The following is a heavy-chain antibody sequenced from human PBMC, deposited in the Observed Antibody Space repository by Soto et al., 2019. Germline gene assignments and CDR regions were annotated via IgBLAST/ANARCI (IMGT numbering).Heavy chain of an antibody. Sequence: PSETLSLTCTVSGGSISSGGYYWSWIRQHPGKGLEWIGYIYYSGSTYYNPSLKSRVTISVDTSKNQFSLKLSSVTAADTAVYYCARTLDYSNYPTGYYFDYWGQGTLVTVSS. CDR3: ARTLDYSNYPTGYYFDY. J-gene: IGHJ4*02. D-gene: IGHD4-4*01. V-gene: IGHV4-31*03. CDR2: IYYSGST. CDR1: GGSISSGGYY.